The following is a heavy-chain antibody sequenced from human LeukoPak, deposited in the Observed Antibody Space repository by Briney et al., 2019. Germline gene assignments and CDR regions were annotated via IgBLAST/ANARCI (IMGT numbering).Heavy chain of an antibody. CDR2: VYYSGTT. V-gene: IGHV4-39*07. J-gene: IGHJ3*02. D-gene: IGHD3-16*02. Sequence: SETLSLTCAVSSASINTSSYYWGWIRQPPGKGLEWVGSVYYSGTTFYNPSLKSRVTISIDTSKNYFSLKLSSVTAADTAVYYCARDQAYDSVWGSYRYGAFDIWGQATMVTVSS. CDR3: ARDQAYDSVWGSYRYGAFDI. CDR1: SASINTSSYY.